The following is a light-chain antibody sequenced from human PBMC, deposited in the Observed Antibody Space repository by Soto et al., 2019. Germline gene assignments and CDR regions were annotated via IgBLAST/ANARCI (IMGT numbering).Light chain of an antibody. CDR1: QSLLYSNGYNY. V-gene: IGKV2-28*01. J-gene: IGKJ4*01. Sequence: DIVMTQSPLSLPVTPGAPASISCRSSQSLLYSNGYNYLDWYLQRPGQSPQLLIYLGSNRASGVPDRFSGSGSGTDFTLKISRVEAEDVGVYYGMQALQTPLTFGGGTKGEIK. CDR2: LGS. CDR3: MQALQTPLT.